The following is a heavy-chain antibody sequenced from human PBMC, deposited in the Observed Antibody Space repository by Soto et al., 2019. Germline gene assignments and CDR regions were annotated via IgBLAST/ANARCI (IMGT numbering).Heavy chain of an antibody. CDR3: ASGAEYLTSNFDY. V-gene: IGHV3-21*01. J-gene: IGHJ4*02. Sequence: PGGSLRLSCAASGFTFSRYSMNWVRQAPGKGLEWVSSISSTTNYIYYADSMEGRFTVSRDNAKNSRYLDMNSLSAEDTAGYYWASGAEYLTSNFDYWGRETLLSVSS. CDR1: GFTFSRYS. D-gene: IGHD2-2*01. CDR2: ISSTTNYI.